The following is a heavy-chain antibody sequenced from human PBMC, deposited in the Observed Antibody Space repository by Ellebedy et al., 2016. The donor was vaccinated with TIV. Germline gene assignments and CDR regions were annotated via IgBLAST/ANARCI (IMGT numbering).Heavy chain of an antibody. Sequence: PGGSLRLSCEASGFTFSSYAMSWVRQAPGKGLEWVSPISGSGGDTYYADSVKGRFTIARDNSKNTLYLQMSSLRAEDTAVYYCAKDRDSYDSALFDYWGQGTLVTVSS. D-gene: IGHD3-22*01. CDR3: AKDRDSYDSALFDY. CDR1: GFTFSSYA. V-gene: IGHV3-23*01. CDR2: ISGSGGDT. J-gene: IGHJ4*02.